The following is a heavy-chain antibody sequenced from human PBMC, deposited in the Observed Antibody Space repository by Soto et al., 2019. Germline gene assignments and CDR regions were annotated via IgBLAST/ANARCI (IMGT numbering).Heavy chain of an antibody. D-gene: IGHD3-3*01. V-gene: IGHV1-8*01. CDR1: GYTFSGYD. CDR2: VSPDSGST. CDR3: ARATELRYGEWSVYRGGNYAMDV. Sequence: QVQLVQSGAEVKKPGASVRVSCKASGYTFSGYDINWVRQATGQGLEWMGWVSPDSGSTGYEGICRGRVTITWDRSTATAYMDMSSLTSEESAVYYCARATELRYGEWSVYRGGNYAMDVWGQGTTVTVSS. J-gene: IGHJ6*02.